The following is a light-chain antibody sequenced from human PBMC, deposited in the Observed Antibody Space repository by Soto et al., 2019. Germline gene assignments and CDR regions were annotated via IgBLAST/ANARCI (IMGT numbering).Light chain of an antibody. CDR3: QQSYTTPLT. J-gene: IGKJ4*01. V-gene: IGKV1-39*01. Sequence: DVQVTQSPSSVSASVGDKITITCRASQNINNYVDWYQKQSGKAPRLLISVASTLQAGVPPRFSGSGSGTDFTLTIRSLQPEDFAVYYCQQSYTTPLTFGGGTKVDIK. CDR2: VAS. CDR1: QNINNY.